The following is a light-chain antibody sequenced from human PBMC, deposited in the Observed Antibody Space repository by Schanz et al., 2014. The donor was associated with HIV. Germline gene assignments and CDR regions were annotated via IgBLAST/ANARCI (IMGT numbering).Light chain of an antibody. J-gene: IGLJ2*01. Sequence: QSVLTQPPSVSGAPGQRVTISCTGSRSNIGAGYDVHWYQQLPGTAPKLLIYGNTNRPSGVPDRFSGSKSGTSASLAITGLQAEDEGDYYCQSYDRSVGELVIGGGTKLTVL. CDR1: RSNIGAGYD. V-gene: IGLV1-40*01. CDR3: QSYDRSVGELV. CDR2: GNT.